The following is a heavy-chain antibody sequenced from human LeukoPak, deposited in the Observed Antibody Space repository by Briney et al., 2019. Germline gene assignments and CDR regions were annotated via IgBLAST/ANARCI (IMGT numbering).Heavy chain of an antibody. CDR2: KKQDGSEK. CDR1: GFTFGSNW. J-gene: IGHJ5*02. Sequence: GGSLRLSCAASGFTFGSNWMSWVRRAQGKGLEGVANKKQDGSEKYYVDSVKGRFTISRDNAKNSLYLQMNSLRAEDTAVYYCARDDCSSISCYHNWFDPWGQGTLVTVSS. D-gene: IGHD2-2*01. CDR3: ARDDCSSISCYHNWFDP. V-gene: IGHV3-7*01.